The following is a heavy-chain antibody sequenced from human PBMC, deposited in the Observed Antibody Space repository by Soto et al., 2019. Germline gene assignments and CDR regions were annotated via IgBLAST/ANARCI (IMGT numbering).Heavy chain of an antibody. V-gene: IGHV4-39*02. Sequence: QLQLQESGPGLVEPSETLSLTCIVSGGSVSSSSYYWGWIGQPPGKGLEWIGSVYYRGRTYYSPSFESRATMSVDMSKNHFSLNLSSVTAADTAVYYCAIIDSSGGLDSWGQGILVTVSS. CDR1: GGSVSSSSYY. CDR3: AIIDSSGGLDS. CDR2: VYYRGRT. D-gene: IGHD3-22*01. J-gene: IGHJ1*01.